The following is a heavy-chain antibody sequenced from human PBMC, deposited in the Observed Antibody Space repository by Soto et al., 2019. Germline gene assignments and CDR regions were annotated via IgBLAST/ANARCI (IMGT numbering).Heavy chain of an antibody. CDR1: GFTFSKYS. CDR3: ARDERSVYSSGWYLY. Sequence: GGSLRLSCAVSGFTFSKYSMNWVRQAPGKGLEWVSHISTTSSYIKYADSVKGRFTISRDNAKNSLFLLLNSLRVEDSAVYYCARDERSVYSSGWYLYWGPGTLVTVSS. V-gene: IGHV3-21*06. J-gene: IGHJ4*02. CDR2: ISTTSSYI. D-gene: IGHD6-19*01.